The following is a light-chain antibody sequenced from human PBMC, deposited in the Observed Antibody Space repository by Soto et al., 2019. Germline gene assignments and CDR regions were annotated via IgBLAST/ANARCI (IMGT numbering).Light chain of an antibody. Sequence: EIVLTQSPATLSLSPGERATLSCRASQSVSSYLAWYQQKPGQAPRLLIYDASNRATGIPARFSGSASGTDFTLTISSLEPEDFAVYYCQQRSNWPTWTFGQGTKV. CDR3: QQRSNWPTWT. CDR1: QSVSSY. CDR2: DAS. V-gene: IGKV3-11*01. J-gene: IGKJ1*01.